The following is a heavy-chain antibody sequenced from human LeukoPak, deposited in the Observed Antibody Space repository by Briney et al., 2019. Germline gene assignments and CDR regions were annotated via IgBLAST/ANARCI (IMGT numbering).Heavy chain of an antibody. D-gene: IGHD3-9*01. CDR3: ASGRYFDWLLFDY. CDR2: IYYSGST. J-gene: IGHJ4*02. Sequence: SETLSLTCTVSGGSISSYYWSWIRQPPGKGLEWIGYIYYSGSTNYNPSLKSRVTISVDTSKNQFSLKLSSVTAADTAVYYCASGRYFDWLLFDYWGQGTLVTVSS. V-gene: IGHV4-59*01. CDR1: GGSISSYY.